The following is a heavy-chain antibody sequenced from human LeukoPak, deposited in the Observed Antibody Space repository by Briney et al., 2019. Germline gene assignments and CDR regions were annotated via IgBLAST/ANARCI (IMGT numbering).Heavy chain of an antibody. J-gene: IGHJ4*02. CDR3: AKASLPRVVRGVHDY. CDR1: GFTFSSYA. D-gene: IGHD3-10*01. Sequence: PGGSLRLSCAASGFTFSSYAMSWVRQAPGKGLEWVSAISGSGGSTYYADSVKGRFTISRDNSKNTLYLQMNSLRAEDTAVYYCAKASLPRVVRGVHDYWGQGTLVTVSS. CDR2: ISGSGGST. V-gene: IGHV3-23*01.